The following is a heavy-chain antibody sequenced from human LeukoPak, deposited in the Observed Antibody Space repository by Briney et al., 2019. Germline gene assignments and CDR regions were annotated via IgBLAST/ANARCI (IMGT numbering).Heavy chain of an antibody. V-gene: IGHV1-46*01. J-gene: IGHJ3*02. CDR3: ARGGDFWSGYYLENHAFVI. D-gene: IGHD3-3*01. Sequence: SVKVSCKACGYTFTSYYMQWVRQAPGQGLEWMGIINPSGGSTSYAQKFQGRVTMTRDTSTSTVYMELSSLRSEDTAVYYCARGGDFWSGYYLENHAFVIWGQGTMVTVSS. CDR2: INPSGGST. CDR1: GYTFTSYY.